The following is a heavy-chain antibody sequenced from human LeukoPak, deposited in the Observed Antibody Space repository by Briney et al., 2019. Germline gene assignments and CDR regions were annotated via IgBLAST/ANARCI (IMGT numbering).Heavy chain of an antibody. V-gene: IGHV3-66*01. CDR2: IYSGGST. Sequence: GGSLRLSCAASGFTVSSNYMSWVRQAPGKWLEWVAVIYSGGSTYYANSVKGRFTISRDNSKNTLYLQMNNLRAEDTAVYYCARGLNMAHPGLFDYWGQGTLVTVSS. CDR1: GFTVSSNY. CDR3: ARGLNMAHPGLFDY. J-gene: IGHJ4*02. D-gene: IGHD1-14*01.